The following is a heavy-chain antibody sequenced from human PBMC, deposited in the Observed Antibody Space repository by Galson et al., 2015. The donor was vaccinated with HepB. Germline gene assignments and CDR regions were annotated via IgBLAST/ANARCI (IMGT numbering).Heavy chain of an antibody. J-gene: IGHJ6*02. Sequence: SVKVSCKASGGTFSSYAISWVRQAPGQGLEWMGGIIPIFGTANYAQKFQGRVTITADESTSTAYMELSSLRSEDTAVYYCAREIPDHYYYYGMDVWGQGTTVTVSS. CDR2: IIPIFGTA. CDR1: GGTFSSYA. CDR3: AREIPDHYYYYGMDV. V-gene: IGHV1-69*13.